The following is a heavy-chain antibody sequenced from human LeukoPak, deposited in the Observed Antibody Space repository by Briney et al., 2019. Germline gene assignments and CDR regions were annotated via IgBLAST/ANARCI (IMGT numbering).Heavy chain of an antibody. CDR3: ATSFRSGYDY. CDR1: GFTFNNYA. J-gene: IGHJ4*02. CDR2: ISGSGDTT. D-gene: IGHD3-22*01. V-gene: IGHV3-23*01. Sequence: PGGSLRLSCAASGFTFNNYAMSWVRQAPGKGLEWVSTISGSGDTTYYADSVKGRFTFSRDNSKNTLYLQMNSLRAEDMAVYYCATSFRSGYDYWGQGTLVTVSS.